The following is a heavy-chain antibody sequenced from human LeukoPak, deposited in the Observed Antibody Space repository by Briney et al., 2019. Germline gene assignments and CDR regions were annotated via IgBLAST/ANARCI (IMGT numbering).Heavy chain of an antibody. J-gene: IGHJ4*02. CDR2: ISSSGRSI. CDR3: ESGVYYGWVFYPYDYY. D-gene: IGHD3-10*01. Sequence: PGRSLRLSCELFGLTFSNYEINWGRQTPGKGLKWVAQISSSGRSISYTDAVKGRFTISRDNANNSLYLQMSSLRVDDTAIYSCESGVYYGWVFYPYDYYWGQGTLVTVSS. CDR1: GLTFSNYE. V-gene: IGHV3-48*03.